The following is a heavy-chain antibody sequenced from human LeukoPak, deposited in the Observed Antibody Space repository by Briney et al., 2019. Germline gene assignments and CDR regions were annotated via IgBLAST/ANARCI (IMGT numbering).Heavy chain of an antibody. CDR1: GYTFSDYA. V-gene: IGHV3-23*01. D-gene: IGHD5-18*01. J-gene: IGHJ4*02. Sequence: SGGSLRLSCAASGYTFSDYAMSWVRQAPGKGLEWVSAISGSGGSTYYADSVKGRFTISRDNSKNTLYLQMNSLRAGDTAVYYCAKDRLQLSFYFDYWGRGTLVTVSS. CDR3: AKDRLQLSFYFDY. CDR2: ISGSGGST.